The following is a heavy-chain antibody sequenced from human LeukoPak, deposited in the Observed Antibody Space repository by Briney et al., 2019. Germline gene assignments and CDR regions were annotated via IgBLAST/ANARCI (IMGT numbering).Heavy chain of an antibody. Sequence: SETLSLTCTVSGGSISGHYSSWIRQPPGRGLEWIGYIFYSGRTNYNPSLKSRVTMSVDTSKNQFSLQLSSVTAADTAVYYCARVRSAAATNAFDYCGQGTLVTVSS. CDR3: ARVRSAAATNAFDY. J-gene: IGHJ4*02. CDR2: IFYSGRT. V-gene: IGHV4-59*11. CDR1: GGSISGHY. D-gene: IGHD6-13*01.